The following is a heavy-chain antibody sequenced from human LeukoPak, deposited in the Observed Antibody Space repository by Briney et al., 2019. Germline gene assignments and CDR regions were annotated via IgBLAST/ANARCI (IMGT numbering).Heavy chain of an antibody. Sequence: GGSLRLSCAASGFTFSSYGMHWVRQAPGKGLEWVAVISYDGSNKYYADSVKGRFTISRDNSKNTLYLQMNSLRAEDTAVYYCAKASCSSTSCYIDYYYYMDVWGKGTTVTVSS. J-gene: IGHJ6*03. CDR1: GFTFSSYG. CDR2: ISYDGSNK. D-gene: IGHD2-2*02. V-gene: IGHV3-30*18. CDR3: AKASCSSTSCYIDYYYYMDV.